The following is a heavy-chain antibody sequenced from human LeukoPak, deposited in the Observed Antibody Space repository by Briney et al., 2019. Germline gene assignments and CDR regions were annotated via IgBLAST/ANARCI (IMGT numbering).Heavy chain of an antibody. CDR2: IGTENAYT. Sequence: EASVKVPCKASGYTFNTYGISWVRQAPGQGLEWMGWIGTENAYTIYAEKFQGRVTLTTDTSTTTVHMELRSLRSDDTAVYYCARDRERGFDYWGQGSLVTVSS. V-gene: IGHV1-18*01. J-gene: IGHJ4*02. CDR1: GYTFNTYG. D-gene: IGHD5-24*01. CDR3: ARDRERGFDY.